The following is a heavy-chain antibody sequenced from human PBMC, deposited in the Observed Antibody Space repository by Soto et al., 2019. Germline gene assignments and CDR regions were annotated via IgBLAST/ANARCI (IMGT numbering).Heavy chain of an antibody. CDR2: ISWDGGST. J-gene: IGHJ6*02. D-gene: IGHD3-3*01. CDR1: GFTFDDYT. CDR3: AKDSTPPYYDFWSPNYGMDV. Sequence: GGSLRLSCAASGFTFDDYTMHWVRQAPGKGLEWVSLISWDGGSTYYADSVKGRFTISRDNSKNSLYLQMNSLRTEDTALYYCAKDSTPPYYDFWSPNYGMDVWGQGTTVTVS. V-gene: IGHV3-43*01.